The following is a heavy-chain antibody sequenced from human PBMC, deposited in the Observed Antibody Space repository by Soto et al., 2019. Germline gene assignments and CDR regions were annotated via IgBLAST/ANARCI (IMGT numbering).Heavy chain of an antibody. CDR2: IYYSGST. D-gene: IGHD5-12*01. CDR1: GGSISSYY. J-gene: IGHJ4*02. Sequence: PSETLSLTCTVSGGSISSYYWSWIRQPPGKGLEWIGYIYYSGSTNYNPSLKSRVTLFVDTSKNQFSLKLSSVTAADTAVYYCVRHAQWIIRAYWGQGSLVTVSS. V-gene: IGHV4-59*08. CDR3: VRHAQWIIRAY.